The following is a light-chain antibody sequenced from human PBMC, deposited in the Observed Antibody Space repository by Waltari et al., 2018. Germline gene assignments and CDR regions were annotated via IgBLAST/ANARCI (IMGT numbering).Light chain of an antibody. CDR1: SSDIGSYNV. V-gene: IGLV2-23*02. CDR2: GVN. Sequence: QSALTQPASVSGSRGQSITISCTGRSSDIGSYNVVSWYQTHPGKAPKLLIYGVNNRPSGVSNRFSCSKSGNTASLTISGLQAEDEADYYCSSYAGSVVFGGGTKLTVL. CDR3: SSYAGSVV. J-gene: IGLJ3*02.